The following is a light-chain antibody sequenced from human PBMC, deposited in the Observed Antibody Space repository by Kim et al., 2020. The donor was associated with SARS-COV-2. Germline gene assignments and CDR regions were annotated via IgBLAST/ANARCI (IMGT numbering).Light chain of an antibody. CDR1: QSISSY. CDR2: VAT. J-gene: IGKJ1*01. CDR3: QQSYSTPWT. Sequence: ASVGDRVPITCRASQSISSYLKWYQQKPGKAPKLLIYVATSVQGGVPSRFSGGGSGTDFTLPISSLQPEDFASFFCQQSYSTPWTFGQGTKVDSK. V-gene: IGKV1-39*01.